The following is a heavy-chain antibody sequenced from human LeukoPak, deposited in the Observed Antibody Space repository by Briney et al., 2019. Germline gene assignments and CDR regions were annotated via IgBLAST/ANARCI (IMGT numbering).Heavy chain of an antibody. CDR2: ISYDGSDK. Sequence: GGSLRLSCAASGFTFSRFAMHWVRQTPGEGLEWVAVISYDGSDKYYADSVKGQFTISRDNSKNTLYLQMNSLRAEDTAVYYCAREGWEKDFDYWGQGTLVTVSS. J-gene: IGHJ4*02. V-gene: IGHV3-30*04. D-gene: IGHD1-26*01. CDR3: AREGWEKDFDY. CDR1: GFTFSRFA.